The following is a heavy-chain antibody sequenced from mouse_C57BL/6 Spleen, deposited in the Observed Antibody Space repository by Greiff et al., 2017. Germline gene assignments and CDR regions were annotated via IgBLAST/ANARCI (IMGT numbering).Heavy chain of an antibody. V-gene: IGHV14-4*01. Sequence: EVQLQQSGAELVRPGASVKLSCTASGFNIKDDYMHWVKQRPEQGLEWIGWIDPENGDTEYASKFQGKATITADTSSNTAYLQLSRLTSEDTAVYYCTTDYGSSSFDYWGQGTTLTVSS. CDR3: TTDYGSSSFDY. CDR1: GFNIKDDY. D-gene: IGHD1-1*01. CDR2: IDPENGDT. J-gene: IGHJ2*01.